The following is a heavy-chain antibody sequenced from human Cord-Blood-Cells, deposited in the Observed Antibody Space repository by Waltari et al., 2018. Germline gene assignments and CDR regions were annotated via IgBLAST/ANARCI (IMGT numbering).Heavy chain of an antibody. J-gene: IGHJ4*02. Sequence: QVQLVESGGGVVQPGRSLSLSCAASGFTFSSYAMQWFRQAPGKGLEWVAVISYDGSNQYCADSVEGRFTISRDNSKNTLYLQMNSLRAEDTAVYYCARGGGAGRFDYWGQGTLVTVSS. CDR2: ISYDGSNQ. CDR3: ARGGGAGRFDY. V-gene: IGHV3-30-3*01. CDR1: GFTFSSYA. D-gene: IGHD6-19*01.